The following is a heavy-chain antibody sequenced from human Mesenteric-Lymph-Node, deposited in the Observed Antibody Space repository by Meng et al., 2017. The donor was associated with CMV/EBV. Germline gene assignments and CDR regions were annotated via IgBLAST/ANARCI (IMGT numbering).Heavy chain of an antibody. Sequence: QVQLQAAGPGIVKPSRTLSLTCTVSCDSISSGNNYCSWIRQPAGKGLGCIGRIYTTGSTSYNPSLKSRVTISVDTSKNQFSLTFRSVTAADTAMYYCARASCSGGTCYDPVFYFDYWGRETMVTVSS. CDR2: IYTTGST. D-gene: IGHD2-15*01. CDR1: CDSISSGNNY. V-gene: IGHV4-61*02. CDR3: ARASCSGGTCYDPVFYFDY. J-gene: IGHJ4*02.